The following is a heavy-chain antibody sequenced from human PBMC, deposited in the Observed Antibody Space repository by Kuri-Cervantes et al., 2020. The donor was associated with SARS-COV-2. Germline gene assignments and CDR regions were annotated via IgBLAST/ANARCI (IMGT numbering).Heavy chain of an antibody. CDR3: ARVRGSYNYFDY. Sequence: SETLSLTCAVYGGSFSGYSWTWIRQSPGKGLEWIGEINHSGRTKYNPTLKSRVTISVDTSKNQFALKLSSVTAADTAVYYCARVRGSYNYFDYWGQGTLVTVSS. V-gene: IGHV4-34*01. D-gene: IGHD1-26*01. J-gene: IGHJ4*02. CDR1: GGSFSGYS. CDR2: INHSGRT.